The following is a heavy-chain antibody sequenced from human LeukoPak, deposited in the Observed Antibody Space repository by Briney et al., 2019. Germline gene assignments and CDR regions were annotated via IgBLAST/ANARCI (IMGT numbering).Heavy chain of an antibody. D-gene: IGHD2-15*01. CDR2: ISGSGGST. V-gene: IGHV3-23*01. CDR1: GFTFSSYA. CDR3: AKPYFRCCSGGSCYSDAFDI. Sequence: GGSLRLSCAASGFTFSSYAMSWVRQAPGKGLEWVSAISGSGGSTYYADSVKGRFTISRDNSKNTLYLQMNSLRAEDTAVYYCAKPYFRCCSGGSCYSDAFDIWGQGTMVTVSS. J-gene: IGHJ3*02.